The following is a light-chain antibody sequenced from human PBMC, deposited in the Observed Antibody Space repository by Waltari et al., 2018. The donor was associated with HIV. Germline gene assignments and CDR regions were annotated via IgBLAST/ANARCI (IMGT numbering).Light chain of an antibody. V-gene: IGKV1-39*01. CDR2: AAS. CDR3: QQRHSVPFT. J-gene: IGKJ4*01. CDR1: QDIKTE. Sequence: DIQMTQSPSSLSASPGDTITITCRTSQDIKTELNWYQQKPGTAPKLLVYAASGFQSGVPARISGSGSGTDFTLTINTLQPDDSATYFCQQRHSVPFTFGAGTKVDVK.